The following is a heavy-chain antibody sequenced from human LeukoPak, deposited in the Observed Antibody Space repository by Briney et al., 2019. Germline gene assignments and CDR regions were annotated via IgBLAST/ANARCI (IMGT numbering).Heavy chain of an antibody. CDR1: GFTFKNYA. D-gene: IGHD4-23*01. Sequence: PGGSLRLSCTASGFTFKNYAMSWVRQAPGKGLEWVSVIDGSGANTYYADSVKGRFTISRDNFRNTVFLQMNSLAVEDTAEYYCAKADSYGGNSQLFDFWGQGILVTVSS. V-gene: IGHV3-23*01. CDR3: AKADSYGGNSQLFDF. J-gene: IGHJ4*02. CDR2: IDGSGANT.